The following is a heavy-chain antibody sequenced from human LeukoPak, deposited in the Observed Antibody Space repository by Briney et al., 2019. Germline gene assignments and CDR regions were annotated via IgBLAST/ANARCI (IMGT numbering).Heavy chain of an antibody. CDR3: ARHELGCLPLNWFDP. V-gene: IGHV4-39*01. CDR2: IYYSGST. D-gene: IGHD7-27*01. J-gene: IGHJ5*02. Sequence: SETLSLTCTVSGGSISSSSYYWGWIRQPPGKGLEWIGSIYYSGSTYYNPSLKSRVTISVDTSKNQFSLKLSSVTAADTAVYYCARHELGCLPLNWFDPWGQGTLVTVSS. CDR1: GGSISSSSYY.